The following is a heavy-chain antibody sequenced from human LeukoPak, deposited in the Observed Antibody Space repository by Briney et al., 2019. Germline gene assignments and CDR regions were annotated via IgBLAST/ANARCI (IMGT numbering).Heavy chain of an antibody. J-gene: IGHJ4*02. CDR1: GFAFTTYT. D-gene: IGHD1-1*01. CDR2: ISSGSGYI. Sequence: PGGSLRLSCAASGFAFTTYTMNWVRQAPGKGLEWVSSISSGSGYIYYADSVKGRFTISRDNAKNSLYLQMNSLRAEDTAVYYCARSNDLDYWGQGTLVTVSS. V-gene: IGHV3-21*01. CDR3: ARSNDLDY.